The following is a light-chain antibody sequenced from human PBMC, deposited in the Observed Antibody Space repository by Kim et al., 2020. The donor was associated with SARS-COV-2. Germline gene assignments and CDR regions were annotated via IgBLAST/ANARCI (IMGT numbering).Light chain of an antibody. CDR1: SSDIGGYKS. CDR3: SSYIAASTCV. CDR2: DVT. J-gene: IGLJ2*01. Sequence: QSALTQPASVSGSTGQSITISCIGSSSDIGGYKSVSWYQQHPGKPPKLMISDVTKRPSGVSNRFSGSKSGNTASLTISGLQADDEADYYCSSYIAASTCVFGGGTQLTVL. V-gene: IGLV2-14*03.